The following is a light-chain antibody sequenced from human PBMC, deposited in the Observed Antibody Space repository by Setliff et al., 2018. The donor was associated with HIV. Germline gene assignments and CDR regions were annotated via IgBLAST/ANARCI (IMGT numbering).Light chain of an antibody. Sequence: QSALAQPRSVSGSPGQSVTISCTGTSSDVGGYNSVSWYQQPPGKAPKLMIYDVTKRPSGVPDRFSGSKSGNTASLTISGLQADDEADYYCCSYANTYTSLYVFGTGTKGTV. CDR1: SSDVGGYNS. V-gene: IGLV2-11*01. CDR2: DVT. CDR3: CSYANTYTSLYV. J-gene: IGLJ1*01.